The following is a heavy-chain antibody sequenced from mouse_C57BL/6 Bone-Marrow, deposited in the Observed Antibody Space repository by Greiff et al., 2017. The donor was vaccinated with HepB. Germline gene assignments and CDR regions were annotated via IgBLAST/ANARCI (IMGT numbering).Heavy chain of an antibody. CDR1: GFNIKDDY. V-gene: IGHV14-4*01. CDR2: IDPENGDT. Sequence: VQLQQSGAELVRPGASVKLSCTASGFNIKDDYMHWVKQRPEQGLEWIGWIDPENGDTEYASKFQGKATITADTSSNTAYLQLSSLTSEDTSVYYCTTTGFAYWGQGTLVTVSA. J-gene: IGHJ3*01. CDR3: TTTGFAY.